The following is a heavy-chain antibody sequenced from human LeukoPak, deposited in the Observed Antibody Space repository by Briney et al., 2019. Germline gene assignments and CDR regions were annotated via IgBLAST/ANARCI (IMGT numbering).Heavy chain of an antibody. CDR2: ISGGAGST. D-gene: IGHD1-26*01. Sequence: LSLTCAVSGGSISSGGYSWSWVRQAPGKGLEWVSTISGGAGSTFYADSVKGRFTISRDNSKNTLYLHMNSLKAEDTAVYYCAKVSGSYMGFDYWGQGTLVPVSS. J-gene: IGHJ4*02. CDR3: AKVSGSYMGFDY. V-gene: IGHV3-23*01. CDR1: GGSISSGGYS.